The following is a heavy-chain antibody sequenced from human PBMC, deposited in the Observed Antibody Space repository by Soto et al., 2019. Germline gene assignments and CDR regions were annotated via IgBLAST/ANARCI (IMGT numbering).Heavy chain of an antibody. CDR3: ARRTVNIRTFYSGLKTHCFDY. D-gene: IGHD3-3*01. Sequence: QLQLQESGPGLVKPSETLSLTCAVSGGSISSSSYYWGWIRQPPGKGLEWIGSIYYSGSTYYTPSLQSRVAISVDTSKNQFSLKLNSETAADTAVYYCARRTVNIRTFYSGLKTHCFDYWGQGTLVTVSS. CDR2: IYYSGST. J-gene: IGHJ4*02. CDR1: GGSISSSSYY. V-gene: IGHV4-39*01.